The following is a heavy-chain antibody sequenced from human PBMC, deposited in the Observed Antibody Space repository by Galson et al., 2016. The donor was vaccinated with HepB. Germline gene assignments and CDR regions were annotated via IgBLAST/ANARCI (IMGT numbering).Heavy chain of an antibody. V-gene: IGHV4-34*01. CDR3: ARDPDYGDYGFGY. CDR2: IDDSGST. Sequence: SETLSLTCAVYGGSFSGYYWSWIRQPPGKGLEWIGEIDDSGSTNYNPSLKSRVTLSVEVSKNQISLRLSSVTAADTAVYYCARDPDYGDYGFGYWGQGTLVTVSS. J-gene: IGHJ4*02. D-gene: IGHD4-17*01. CDR1: GGSFSGYY.